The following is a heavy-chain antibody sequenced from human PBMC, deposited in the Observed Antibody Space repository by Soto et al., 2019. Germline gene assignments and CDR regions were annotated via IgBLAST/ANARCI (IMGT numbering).Heavy chain of an antibody. D-gene: IGHD4-17*01. Sequence: QVQLVESGGGVVQPGRSLRLACAASGITFSSYAMDWVRQAPGKGLEWVAVISYDGSNKYYADSVKGRFTISRDNSKNTLYLQMNSLRAEDTAVYYCAREFEGEVTTYYYYYGMDVWGQGTTVTVSS. CDR3: AREFEGEVTTYYYYYGMDV. J-gene: IGHJ6*02. CDR2: ISYDGSNK. V-gene: IGHV3-30-3*01. CDR1: GITFSSYA.